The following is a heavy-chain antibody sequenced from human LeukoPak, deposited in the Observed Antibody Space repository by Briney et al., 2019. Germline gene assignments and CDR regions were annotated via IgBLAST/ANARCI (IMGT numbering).Heavy chain of an antibody. Sequence: SVKVSCKASGGTFSSHAISWVRQAPGQGLEWMGGIIPIFGTANYAQKFQDRVTMTRNTSISTAYMELSSLRSDDTAVYYCARGPPNWGYDYWGPGTLVTVSS. D-gene: IGHD7-27*01. J-gene: IGHJ4*02. CDR2: IIPIFGTA. V-gene: IGHV1-69*05. CDR3: ARGPPNWGYDY. CDR1: GGTFSSHA.